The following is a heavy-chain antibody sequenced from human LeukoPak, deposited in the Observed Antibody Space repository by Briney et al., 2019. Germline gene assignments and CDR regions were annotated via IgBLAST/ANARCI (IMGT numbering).Heavy chain of an antibody. CDR2: INAGNGNT. J-gene: IGHJ4*02. V-gene: IGHV1-3*01. CDR3: ARGVAGPASPDH. CDR1: GYTFTSYA. D-gene: IGHD6-19*01. Sequence: ASVTVSCKASGYTFTSYAMHWVRQAPGQRLEWMGWINAGNGNTKYSQKFQGRVTITRDTSASTAYMELSSLRSEDTAVYYCARGVAGPASPDHWGQGTLVTVSS.